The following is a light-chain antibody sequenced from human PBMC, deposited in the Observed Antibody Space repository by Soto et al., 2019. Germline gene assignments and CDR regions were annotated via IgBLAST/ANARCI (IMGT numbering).Light chain of an antibody. Sequence: QSVLPQPPSVSAAPGQKVTISCSGSTSKIGNNYVSWYQQLPGTAPKLLIYDNNKRPSGIPDRFSGSKSGTSATLGITGLQTGDEADYYCGTWDSSLSAVVFGGGTKLTVL. CDR2: DNN. V-gene: IGLV1-51*01. CDR3: GTWDSSLSAVV. CDR1: TSKIGNNY. J-gene: IGLJ2*01.